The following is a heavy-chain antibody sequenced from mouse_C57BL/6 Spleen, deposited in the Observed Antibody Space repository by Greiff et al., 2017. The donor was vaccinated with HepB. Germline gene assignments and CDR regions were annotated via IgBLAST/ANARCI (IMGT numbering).Heavy chain of an antibody. J-gene: IGHJ1*03. D-gene: IGHD1-1*01. Sequence: VQLVESGPGLVAPSQSLSITCTVSGFSLTSYGVHWVRQPPGKGLEWLVVIWSDGSTTYNSALKSRLSISKYNSKSQVFLKMNSLQTDDTAMYYCARHGNIYGSSYGYFDVWGTGTTVTVSS. CDR2: IWSDGST. CDR1: GFSLTSYG. V-gene: IGHV2-6-1*01. CDR3: ARHGNIYGSSYGYFDV.